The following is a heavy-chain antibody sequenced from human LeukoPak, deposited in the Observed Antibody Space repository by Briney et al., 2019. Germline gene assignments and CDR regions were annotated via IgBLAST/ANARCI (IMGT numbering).Heavy chain of an antibody. J-gene: IGHJ5*02. Sequence: ASVKVSCKASGGTFSSYAISWVRQAPGQGLEWMGRINPNSGGTNYAQKFQGRVTMTRDTSISTAYMELSRLRSDDTAVYYCARDWAHTIFGVVITPPFDPWGQGTLVTVSS. D-gene: IGHD3-3*01. CDR2: INPNSGGT. CDR1: GGTFSSYA. V-gene: IGHV1-2*06. CDR3: ARDWAHTIFGVVITPPFDP.